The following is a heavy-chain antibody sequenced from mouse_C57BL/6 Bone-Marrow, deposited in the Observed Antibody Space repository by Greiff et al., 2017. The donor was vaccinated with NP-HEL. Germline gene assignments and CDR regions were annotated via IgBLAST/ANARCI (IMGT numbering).Heavy chain of an antibody. Sequence: EVQLMESGGGLVKPGGSLKLSCAASGFTFSSYAMSWVRQTPEKRLEWVATISDGGSYTYYPDNVKGRFTISRDNAKNNLYLQMSHLKSEDTAMYYCARDDYDGEAGDYWGQGTTLTVSS. CDR2: ISDGGSYT. V-gene: IGHV5-4*01. J-gene: IGHJ2*01. CDR3: ARDDYDGEAGDY. D-gene: IGHD2-4*01. CDR1: GFTFSSYA.